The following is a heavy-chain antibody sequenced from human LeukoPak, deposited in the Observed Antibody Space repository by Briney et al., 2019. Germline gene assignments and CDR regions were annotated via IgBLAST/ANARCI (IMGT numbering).Heavy chain of an antibody. J-gene: IGHJ4*02. Sequence: SETLSLTSAVYGGSFSGYYWSWIRQPPGKGLEWMGEINHSGSTNYNPSLKSRVTISVDTFKNQFSLKLSSVTAAHTAVYYCARFPITICGSGTILTRRDYWGQGTLVTVSS. CDR1: GGSFSGYY. CDR3: ARFPITICGSGTILTRRDY. V-gene: IGHV4-34*01. D-gene: IGHD3-3*01. CDR2: INHSGST.